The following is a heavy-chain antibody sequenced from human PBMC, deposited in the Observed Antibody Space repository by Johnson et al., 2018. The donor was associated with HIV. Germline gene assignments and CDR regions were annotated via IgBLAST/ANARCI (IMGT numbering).Heavy chain of an antibody. CDR1: GFTFSSYA. CDR2: ISGSGGST. CDR3: AREFPYCSGGSCLPAAFAI. Sequence: VQLVESGGGLVQPGGSLRLSCAASGFTFSSYAMSWVRQAPGKGLEWVSAISGSGGSTYYADSVKGRFTISRDNSKNTLYLQMNSLRAEDTAVYYCAREFPYCSGGSCLPAAFAIWGQGTMVTVSS. D-gene: IGHD2-15*01. J-gene: IGHJ3*02. V-gene: IGHV3-23*04.